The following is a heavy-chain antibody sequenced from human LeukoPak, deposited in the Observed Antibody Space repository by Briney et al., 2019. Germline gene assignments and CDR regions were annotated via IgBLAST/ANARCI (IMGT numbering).Heavy chain of an antibody. CDR3: ARHLGYYYGSGSSDAFDI. Sequence: SETLSLTCTVSGGSISSYYWSWIRQPPGKGLEWIGYIYTSGSTNYNPSLKSRVTMSVDTSKNQFSLRLSSVTAADTAVYYCARHLGYYYGSGSSDAFDIWGPGTMVTVSS. CDR2: IYTSGST. V-gene: IGHV4-4*09. J-gene: IGHJ3*02. CDR1: GGSISSYY. D-gene: IGHD3-10*01.